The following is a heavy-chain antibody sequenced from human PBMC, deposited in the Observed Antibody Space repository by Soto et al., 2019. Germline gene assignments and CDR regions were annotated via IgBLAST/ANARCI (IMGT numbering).Heavy chain of an antibody. D-gene: IGHD1-26*01. Sequence: GGSLRLSCAASGFTFSSYWMSWVHQAPGKGLEWVANIKQDGSEKYYVDSVKGRFTISRDNAKNSLYLQMNSLRAEDTAVDYCARDIAKGENDYWGQGTLVTVSS. J-gene: IGHJ4*02. CDR3: ARDIAKGENDY. CDR2: IKQDGSEK. CDR1: GFTFSSYW. V-gene: IGHV3-7*01.